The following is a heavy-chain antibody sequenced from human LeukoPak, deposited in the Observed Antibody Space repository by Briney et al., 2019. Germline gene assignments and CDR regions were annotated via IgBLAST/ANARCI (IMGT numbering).Heavy chain of an antibody. CDR2: IYHSGST. CDR3: ARGVRWAGPGDY. D-gene: IGHD5-24*01. V-gene: IGHV4-30-2*01. J-gene: IGHJ4*02. Sequence: SETLSLTCTVSGGSISSGGYYWSWIRQPPGKGLEWIGYIYHSGSTYYNPSLKSRVTISVDRSKNQFSLKLSSVTAADTAVYYCARGVRWAGPGDYWGQGILVTVSS. CDR1: GGSISSGGYY.